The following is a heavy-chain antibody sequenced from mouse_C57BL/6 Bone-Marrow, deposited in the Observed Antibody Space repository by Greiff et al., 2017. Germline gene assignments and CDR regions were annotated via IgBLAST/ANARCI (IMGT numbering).Heavy chain of an antibody. D-gene: IGHD1-1*01. Sequence: EVKVEESGPGLVKPSQSLSLTCSVTGYSITSGYYWNWIRQFPGNKLEWMGYISYDGSNNYNPSLKNRISIPRDTSKSQFFLKLNSVTTEDTATYYCAREVITTVADVWGTGTTVTVSS. CDR1: GYSITSGYY. CDR3: AREVITTVADV. J-gene: IGHJ1*03. CDR2: ISYDGSN. V-gene: IGHV3-6*01.